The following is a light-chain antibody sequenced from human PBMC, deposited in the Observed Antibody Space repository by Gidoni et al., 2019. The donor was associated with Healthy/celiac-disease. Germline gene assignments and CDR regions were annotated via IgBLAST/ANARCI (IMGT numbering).Light chain of an antibody. Sequence: DIQMTQSPSSLSASVGDRVTITSRARQSISSYLNWYQQKPGTAPKLLIYAASSLQSGVPSRFSGSGSGTDVTLTISSMQTEDFATYYCQQRYSTPLTFGGXTKVEIK. J-gene: IGKJ4*01. CDR3: QQRYSTPLT. CDR2: AAS. V-gene: IGKV1-39*01. CDR1: QSISSY.